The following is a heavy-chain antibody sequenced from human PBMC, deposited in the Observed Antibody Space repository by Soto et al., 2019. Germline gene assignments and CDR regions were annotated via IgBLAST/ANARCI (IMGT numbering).Heavy chain of an antibody. CDR2: INPNSGGT. CDR1: GGSFSSY. Sequence: ASVKVSCKASGGSFSSYMHWVRQAPGQGLEWMGWINPNSGGTNYAQKFQGWVTMTRDTSISTAYMELSRLRSDDTAVYYCARSALPGYDFWSGYPDYGMDVWGQGTTVTVSS. V-gene: IGHV1-2*04. J-gene: IGHJ6*02. D-gene: IGHD3-3*01. CDR3: ARSALPGYDFWSGYPDYGMDV.